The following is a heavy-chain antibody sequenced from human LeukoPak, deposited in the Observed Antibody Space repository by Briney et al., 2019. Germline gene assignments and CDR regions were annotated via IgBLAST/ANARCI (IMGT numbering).Heavy chain of an antibody. V-gene: IGHV4-59*01. CDR2: IYYTGST. CDR1: GGSISRFY. J-gene: IGHJ3*02. CDR3: ACLTTADAFDI. D-gene: IGHD3-22*01. Sequence: SETLSLTCTVSGGSISRFYWSWIRQPPGKGLEWIGYIYYTGSTNYNSSLKSRVTISVDTSKNQFSLNLSSVTAADTAVYYCACLTTADAFDIWGQGTMVTVSS.